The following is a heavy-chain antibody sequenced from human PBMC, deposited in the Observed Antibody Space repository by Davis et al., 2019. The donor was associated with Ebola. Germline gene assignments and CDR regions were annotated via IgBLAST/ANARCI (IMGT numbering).Heavy chain of an antibody. CDR2: INPNSGGT. V-gene: IGHV1-2*02. CDR3: ARALGFRAVTAFDY. D-gene: IGHD2-21*02. J-gene: IGHJ4*02. CDR1: GYTFTGYY. Sequence: ASVTVSCKASGYTFTGYYMHWVRQAPGQGLEWMGWINPNSGGTNYAQKFQGRVTMTRDTSISTAYMELSRLRSDDTAVYYCARALGFRAVTAFDYWGQGTLVTVSS.